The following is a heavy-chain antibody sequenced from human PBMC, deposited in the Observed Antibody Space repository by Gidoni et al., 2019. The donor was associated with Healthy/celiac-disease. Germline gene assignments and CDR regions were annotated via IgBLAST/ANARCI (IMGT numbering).Heavy chain of an antibody. Sequence: EVQLLEPGGGLVQPGGSLRHPCAASGSTFSSYSMNWVRQAPGMGLEWVSYISSSSSTIYYADSVKGRFTISRDNAKNSLYLQMNSLRDEDTAVYYCAREPYSSSWYYDYWGQGTLVTVSS. D-gene: IGHD6-13*01. CDR2: ISSSSSTI. CDR3: AREPYSSSWYYDY. CDR1: GSTFSSYS. J-gene: IGHJ4*02. V-gene: IGHV3-48*02.